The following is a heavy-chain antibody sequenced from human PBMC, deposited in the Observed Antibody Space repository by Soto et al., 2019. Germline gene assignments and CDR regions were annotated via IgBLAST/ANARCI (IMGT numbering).Heavy chain of an antibody. D-gene: IGHD5-18*01. J-gene: IGHJ6*02. CDR2: IYHSGST. CDR1: GGSISSGGYY. V-gene: IGHV4-30-2*01. CDR3: ARVGSYGSFYYYYGMDV. Sequence: SETLSLTCTVSGGSISSGGYYWSWIRQHPGKGLEWIGYIYHSGSTYYNPSLKSRVTISVDRSKNQFSLKLSSVTAADTAVYYCARVGSYGSFYYYYGMDVWGQGTTVTVSS.